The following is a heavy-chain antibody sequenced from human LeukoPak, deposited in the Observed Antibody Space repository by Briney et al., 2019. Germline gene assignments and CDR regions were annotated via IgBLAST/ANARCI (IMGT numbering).Heavy chain of an antibody. V-gene: IGHV3-33*01. J-gene: IGHJ6*02. CDR3: ARVRVRIGVAGNVYYYGLDV. CDR1: GFTISRYD. Sequence: GGSLRLSCAASGFTISRYDMHWVRQAPGKGLEWVAFIWYDGSDKSYADSVKGRFTVSRDNSKNTMDLQMNSLRAEDTAVYYCARVRVRIGVAGNVYYYGLDVWGQGTTVTVSS. CDR2: IWYDGSDK. D-gene: IGHD6-19*01.